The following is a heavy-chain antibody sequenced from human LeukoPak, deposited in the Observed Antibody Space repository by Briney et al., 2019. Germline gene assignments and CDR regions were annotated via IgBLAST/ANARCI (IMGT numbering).Heavy chain of an antibody. CDR1: GGSFSGYY. Sequence: SETLSLTCAVYGGSFSGYYWSWIRQPPGKGLEWIGEINHSGSTNYNPSLKSRVTISVDTSKNQFSLKLSSVTAADTAVYYCARRNIAVVVAATPTIQLPDAFDIWGQGTMVTVSS. V-gene: IGHV4-34*01. CDR3: ARRNIAVVVAATPTIQLPDAFDI. CDR2: INHSGST. J-gene: IGHJ3*02. D-gene: IGHD2-15*01.